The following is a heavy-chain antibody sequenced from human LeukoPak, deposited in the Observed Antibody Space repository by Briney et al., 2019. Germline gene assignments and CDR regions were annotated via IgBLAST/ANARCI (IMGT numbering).Heavy chain of an antibody. J-gene: IGHJ4*02. D-gene: IGHD3-10*01. V-gene: IGHV4-34*01. CDR1: GGPFSGYY. CDR2: INHSGST. CDR3: ARGGVLLWCGEVQGREDY. Sequence: PSETLSLTCAVYGGPFSGYYWSWIRQPPGKGLEWIGEINHSGSTNYNPSLKSRVTISVDTSKNQFSLKLSSVTAADTAVFYCARGGVLLWCGEVQGREDYWGQGTLVTVSS.